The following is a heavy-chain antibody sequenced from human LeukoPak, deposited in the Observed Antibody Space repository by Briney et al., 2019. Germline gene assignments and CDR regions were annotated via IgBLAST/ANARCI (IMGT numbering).Heavy chain of an antibody. CDR2: ISGSGGST. Sequence: LGGSLRLSCAASGFTFSSYAMSWVRQAPGKGLEWVSAISGSGGSTYYADSVKGRFTISRDNSKNTLYLQMNSLRAEDTAVYYCAKDLSGSYGPKNYYYYMDVWGKGTTVTISS. CDR1: GFTFSSYA. J-gene: IGHJ6*03. CDR3: AKDLSGSYGPKNYYYYMDV. V-gene: IGHV3-23*01. D-gene: IGHD2-15*01.